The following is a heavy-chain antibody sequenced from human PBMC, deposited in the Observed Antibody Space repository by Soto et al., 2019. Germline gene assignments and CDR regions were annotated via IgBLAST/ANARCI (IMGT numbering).Heavy chain of an antibody. CDR3: ARHRNWKVDY. Sequence: PSETLSLTCTVSDGSISSSSYYGGWIRQPPGKGLEWIGSIYYSGSTYYNASVKSRVAVSVDTSRNQFSLKVTAVTAADTAVYYCARHRNWKVDYWGQGTLVTVSS. CDR1: DGSISSSSYY. V-gene: IGHV4-39*01. J-gene: IGHJ4*02. D-gene: IGHD1-1*01. CDR2: IYYSGST.